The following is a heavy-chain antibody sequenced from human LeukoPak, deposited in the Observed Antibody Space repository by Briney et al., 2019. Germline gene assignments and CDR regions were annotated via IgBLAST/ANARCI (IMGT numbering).Heavy chain of an antibody. CDR1: GFTFSSYA. V-gene: IGHV3-21*01. Sequence: PGGSLRLSCAASGFTFSSYAMSWVRQAPGKGLEWVSSINNVGSHIYYAGSVRGRFTISRDNAKNLLYLQMDSLRAEDTAVYYCARDPTQYLRYGYFDYWGQGTLVTVSS. CDR2: INNVGSHI. J-gene: IGHJ4*02. CDR3: ARDPTQYLRYGYFDY. D-gene: IGHD4-11*01.